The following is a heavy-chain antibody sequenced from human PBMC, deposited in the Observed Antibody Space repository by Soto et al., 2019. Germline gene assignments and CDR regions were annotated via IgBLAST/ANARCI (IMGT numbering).Heavy chain of an antibody. CDR3: AKQNGYGGNTELEY. Sequence: WGSLRLSCAASGFTFSSYAMSWVRQAPGKGLEWVSAISGSGGSTYYADSVKGRFTISRDNSKNTLYLQMNSLRAEDTAVYYCAKQNGYGGNTELEYWGQGTLVTVSS. V-gene: IGHV3-23*01. CDR2: ISGSGGST. J-gene: IGHJ4*02. D-gene: IGHD2-15*01. CDR1: GFTFSSYA.